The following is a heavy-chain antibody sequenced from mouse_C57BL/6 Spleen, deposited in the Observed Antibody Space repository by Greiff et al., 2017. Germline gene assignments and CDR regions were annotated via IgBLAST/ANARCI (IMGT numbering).Heavy chain of an antibody. D-gene: IGHD1-1*01. Sequence: QVQLQQPGAELVKPGASVKLSCKASGYTFTSYWMHWVKQRPGQGLEWIGMIHPNSGSTNYNEKFKSKATLTVDKSSSTAYMQLSSLTSEDSAVXCWARGVYDYGSSSPAWFAYWGQGTLVTVSA. CDR2: IHPNSGST. CDR1: GYTFTSYW. CDR3: ARGVYDYGSSSPAWFAY. V-gene: IGHV1-64*01. J-gene: IGHJ3*01.